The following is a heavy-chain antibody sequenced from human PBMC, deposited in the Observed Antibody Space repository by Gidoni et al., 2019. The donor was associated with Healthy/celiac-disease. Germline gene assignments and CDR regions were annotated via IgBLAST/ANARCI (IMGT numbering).Heavy chain of an antibody. V-gene: IGHV3-9*01. CDR1: GFTFDDYA. Sequence: EVQLVESGGGLVQPGRSLRLSCAASGFTFDDYAMHWVRQAPGKGLEWVSGISWNSGSIGYADSVKGRFTISRDNAKNSLYLQMNSLRAEDTALYYCAKDNVGGSSSWYDYWGQGTLVTVSS. CDR3: AKDNVGGSSSWYDY. D-gene: IGHD6-13*01. J-gene: IGHJ4*02. CDR2: ISWNSGSI.